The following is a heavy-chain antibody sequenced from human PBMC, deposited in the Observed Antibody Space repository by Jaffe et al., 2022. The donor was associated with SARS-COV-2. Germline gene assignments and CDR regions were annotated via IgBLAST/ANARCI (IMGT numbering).Heavy chain of an antibody. CDR1: GFTFSSYW. D-gene: IGHD3-10*01. J-gene: IGHJ6*02. CDR2: IKQDGSEK. V-gene: IGHV3-7*01. CDR3: ARDLGDTMVRGPNYYYYYGMDV. Sequence: EVQLVESGGGLVQPGGSLRLSCAASGFTFSSYWMSWVRQAPGKGLEWVANIKQDGSEKYYVDSVKGRFTISRDNAKNSLYLQMNSLRAEDTAVYYCARDLGDTMVRGPNYYYYYGMDVWGQGTTVTVSS.